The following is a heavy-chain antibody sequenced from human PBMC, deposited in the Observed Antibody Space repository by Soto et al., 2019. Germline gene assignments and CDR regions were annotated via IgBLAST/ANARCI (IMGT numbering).Heavy chain of an antibody. J-gene: IGHJ4*02. D-gene: IGHD3-10*01. Sequence: QVQLQLSGPGLVKPSQTLSLTCAISGDSVSSNSAAWHWIRQSPSRGLEWLGRTYYNSTWYTDSAVSVKSRMTINADTYKNHFSLNLNSVTPEDTAFYYCARNYYGSGSYYSSFDYWGQGTLVTVSS. CDR2: TYYNSTWYT. V-gene: IGHV6-1*01. CDR1: GDSVSSNSAA. CDR3: ARNYYGSGSYYSSFDY.